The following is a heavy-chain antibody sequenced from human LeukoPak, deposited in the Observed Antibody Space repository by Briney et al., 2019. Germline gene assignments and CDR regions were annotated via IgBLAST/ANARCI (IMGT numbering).Heavy chain of an antibody. V-gene: IGHV3-73*01. Sequence: GGSLRLSCAASGFTFSGSAMHWVRQAFGKGLEWVGRIRSKANSYATAYAASVKGRFTISRDDSKNTAYLQMNSLKTEDTAVYYCTRWIWFGELSVGFDPWGQGTLVTVSS. CDR2: IRSKANSYAT. D-gene: IGHD3-10*01. J-gene: IGHJ5*02. CDR1: GFTFSGSA. CDR3: TRWIWFGELSVGFDP.